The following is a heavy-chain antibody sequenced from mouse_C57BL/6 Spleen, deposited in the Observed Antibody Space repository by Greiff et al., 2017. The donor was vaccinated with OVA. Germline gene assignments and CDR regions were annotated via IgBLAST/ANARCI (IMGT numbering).Heavy chain of an antibody. J-gene: IGHJ2*01. CDR2: INYDGSST. CDR3: ARGGDWDFDY. D-gene: IGHD4-1*01. V-gene: IGHV5-16*01. Sequence: EVKLVESEGGLVQPGSSMKLSCTASGFTFSDYYMAWVRQVPEKGLEWVANINYDGSSTYYLDSLKSRFIISRDNAKNILYLQMSSLKSEDTATYYCARGGDWDFDYWGQGTTLTVSS. CDR1: GFTFSDYY.